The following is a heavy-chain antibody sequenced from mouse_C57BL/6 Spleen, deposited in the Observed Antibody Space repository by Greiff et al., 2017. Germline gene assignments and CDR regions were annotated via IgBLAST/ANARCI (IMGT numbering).Heavy chain of an antibody. V-gene: IGHV5-4*01. J-gene: IGHJ2*01. CDR1: GFTFSSYA. CDR3: ARDAIYDGNYGDFDY. CDR2: ISDGGSYT. Sequence: EVKLVESGGGLVKPGGSLKLSCAASGFTFSSYAMSWVRQTPEKRLEWVATISDGGSYTYYPDNVKGRFTISRDNAKNNLYLQMSHLKSEDTAMYYCARDAIYDGNYGDFDYWGQGTTLTVSS. D-gene: IGHD2-1*01.